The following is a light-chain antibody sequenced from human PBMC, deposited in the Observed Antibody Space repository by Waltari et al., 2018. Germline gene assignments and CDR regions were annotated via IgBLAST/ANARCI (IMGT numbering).Light chain of an antibody. V-gene: IGLV2-11*01. CDR2: DVT. Sequence: SALTQPRSVSGSPGQSVTISCTGTTSDVGGYHYVSWYQHHPGKAPQLIIFDVTQRPSGVPDRFSGSKSANTASLTISGLQAEDEADYYCCSFAGTYTWVFGGGTKVTVL. CDR3: CSFAGTYTWV. CDR1: TSDVGGYHY. J-gene: IGLJ3*02.